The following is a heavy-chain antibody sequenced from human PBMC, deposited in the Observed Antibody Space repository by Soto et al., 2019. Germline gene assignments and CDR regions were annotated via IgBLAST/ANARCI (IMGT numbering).Heavy chain of an antibody. V-gene: IGHV1-3*01. CDR3: ARDCSGGSRYDY. Sequence: ASVKVSCKASGYTFTSYAMHWVRQAPGQRLEWMGWINAGNGNTKYSQKFQGRVTITRDTSASTAYMALSSLRSEDTAVYDCARDCSGGSRYDYWGQGTLVTVSS. CDR2: INAGNGNT. J-gene: IGHJ4*02. CDR1: GYTFTSYA. D-gene: IGHD2-15*01.